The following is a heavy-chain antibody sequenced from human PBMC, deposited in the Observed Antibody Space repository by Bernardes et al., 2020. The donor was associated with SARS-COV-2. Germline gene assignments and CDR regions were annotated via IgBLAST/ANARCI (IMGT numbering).Heavy chain of an antibody. J-gene: IGHJ4*02. V-gene: IGHV1-18*01. D-gene: IGHD2-15*01. CDR1: GYTFTSYG. Sequence: ASVKVSCKASGYTFTSYGISWVRQAPGQGLEWMGWISAYNGNTNYAQKLQGRVTMTTDTSTSTAYMELRSLRSDDTAVYYCAAHSLGYCSGGSCYSPLDYWGQGTLVTVSS. CDR3: AAHSLGYCSGGSCYSPLDY. CDR2: ISAYNGNT.